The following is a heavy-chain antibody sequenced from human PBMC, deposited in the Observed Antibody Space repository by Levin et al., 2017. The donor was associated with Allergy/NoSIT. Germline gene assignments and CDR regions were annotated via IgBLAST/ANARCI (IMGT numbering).Heavy chain of an antibody. Sequence: GGSLRLSCAASGVTVSSNYMNWVRQAPGGGLGWVSVIYPSGVTYYADSVKGRFTISRDNSKNTLYLQMNSLRAEDTAVYFCARCDSSTWYGMDVWGQGTTITVSS. CDR3: ARCDSSTWYGMDV. CDR2: IYPSGVT. J-gene: IGHJ6*02. CDR1: GVTVSSNY. V-gene: IGHV3-53*01. D-gene: IGHD6-13*01.